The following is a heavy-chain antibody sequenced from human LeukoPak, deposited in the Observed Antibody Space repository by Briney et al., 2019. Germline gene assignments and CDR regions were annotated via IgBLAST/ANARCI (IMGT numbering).Heavy chain of an antibody. CDR3: ARDQGLGYYYYMDV. Sequence: SETLSLTCTVSGGSISSSSYYWGWIRRSPGKGLEWIGSVYYSGSTYNNPSLRSRITISVDTSKNHFSLKLTSVTAADTAVYYCARDQGLGYYYYMDVWGKGTTVTVSS. J-gene: IGHJ6*03. D-gene: IGHD3-10*01. CDR2: VYYSGST. CDR1: GGSISSSSYY. V-gene: IGHV4-39*02.